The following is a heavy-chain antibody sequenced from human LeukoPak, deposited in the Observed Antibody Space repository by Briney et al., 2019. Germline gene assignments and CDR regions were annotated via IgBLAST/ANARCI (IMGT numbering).Heavy chain of an antibody. Sequence: ASVKVSCKASGYTFTSYGISWVRQAPGQGLEWMGWISAYDGDTNYAQELQGRLTMTTDTSTSTAYMELRSLRSDDTAVYYCARDYHCFDSSDWEDCFDPWGQGTLVAVSS. CDR3: ARDYHCFDSSDWEDCFDP. CDR1: GYTFTSYG. J-gene: IGHJ5*02. CDR2: ISAYDGDT. V-gene: IGHV1-18*01. D-gene: IGHD3-22*01.